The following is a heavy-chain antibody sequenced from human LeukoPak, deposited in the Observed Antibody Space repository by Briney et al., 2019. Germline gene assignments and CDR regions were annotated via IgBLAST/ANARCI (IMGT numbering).Heavy chain of an antibody. CDR3: ARNGDPQSDYFDY. CDR2: IYHSGST. D-gene: IGHD4-17*01. CDR1: GYSISSGYH. V-gene: IGHV4-38-2*02. Sequence: PSETLSPTCTVSGYSISSGYHWGWLRQPPGKGLEWIGSIYHSGSTFYNPSLKSRVTISVDTSKNQFSLKLSSVTAADTAVYYCARNGDPQSDYFDYWGQGTLVTVSS. J-gene: IGHJ4*02.